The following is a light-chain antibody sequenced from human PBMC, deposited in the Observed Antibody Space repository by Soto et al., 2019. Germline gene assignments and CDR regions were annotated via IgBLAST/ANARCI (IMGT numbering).Light chain of an antibody. CDR1: QSVSSNS. CDR2: DAS. Sequence: ERVLTQSPGTLSLSPGERATLCCRASQSVSSNSLAWYQQKPGQAPRLLIYDASSRATGIPARFSGSGSGTDFTLTISSLEPEDFAVYYCQQRSNWPLTFGGGTKVDIK. J-gene: IGKJ4*01. V-gene: IGKV3D-20*02. CDR3: QQRSNWPLT.